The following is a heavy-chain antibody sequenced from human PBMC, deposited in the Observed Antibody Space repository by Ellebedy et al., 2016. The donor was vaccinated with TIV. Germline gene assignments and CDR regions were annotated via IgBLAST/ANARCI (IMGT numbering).Heavy chain of an antibody. V-gene: IGHV1-2*02. CDR3: ARGGPQYYGILTGPKY. CDR2: INPNNGGT. J-gene: IGHJ1*01. D-gene: IGHD3-9*01. Sequence: ASVKVSXKASGYTFTGNYIHWVRQAPGQGLEWMGWINPNNGGTSYAQRFQGRVTMTWDMSISTGYMELSRLRSDDTAVYYCARGGPQYYGILTGPKYWGQGTLVTVSS. CDR1: GYTFTGNY.